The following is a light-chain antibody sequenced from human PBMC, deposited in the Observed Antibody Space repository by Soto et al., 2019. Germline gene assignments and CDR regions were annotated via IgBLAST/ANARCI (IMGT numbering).Light chain of an antibody. CDR1: QNIRSY. V-gene: IGKV1-39*01. J-gene: IGKJ1*01. CDR3: QQGYSSRWT. Sequence: DIQMTQSPSSLSASVGARVTITCRASQNIRSYLNWYQQKQGKAPQLHIYATSSLQTGVPSRFSVSGSGTDFSLVISDLQPEDSATYYCQQGYSSRWTSGRGTKVEI. CDR2: ATS.